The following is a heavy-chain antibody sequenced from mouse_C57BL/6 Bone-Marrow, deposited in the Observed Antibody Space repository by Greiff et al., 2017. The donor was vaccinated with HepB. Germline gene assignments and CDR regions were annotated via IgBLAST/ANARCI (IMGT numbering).Heavy chain of an antibody. V-gene: IGHV1-53*01. CDR3: AVYSNYVDFDV. CDR2: INPSNGGT. J-gene: IGHJ1*03. CDR1: GYTFTSYW. D-gene: IGHD2-5*01. Sequence: QSCKASGYTFTSYWMHWVKQRPGQGLEWIGNINPSNGGTNYNEKFKSKATLTVDKSSSTAYMQLSSLTSEDSAVYYCAVYSNYVDFDVWGTGTTVTVSS.